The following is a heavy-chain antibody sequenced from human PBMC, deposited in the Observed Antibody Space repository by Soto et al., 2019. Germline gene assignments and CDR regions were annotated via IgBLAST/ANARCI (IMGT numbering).Heavy chain of an antibody. J-gene: IGHJ4*02. D-gene: IGHD3-22*01. CDR3: ARAPTMRGFDF. Sequence: QVQLQESGPGLVKPSGTLSLTCAVSGGSISSSNWWNWVRQPPGKGLEWIGEIYHSGSTNYNPSLESRDTISVDKSKNQFSLKLSSVTAADTAVYYCARAPTMRGFDFWGQGTLVTVSS. CDR2: IYHSGST. V-gene: IGHV4-4*02. CDR1: GGSISSSNW.